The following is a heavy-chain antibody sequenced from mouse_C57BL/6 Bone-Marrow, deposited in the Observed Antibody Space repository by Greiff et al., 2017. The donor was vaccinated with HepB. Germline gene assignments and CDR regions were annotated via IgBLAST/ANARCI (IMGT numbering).Heavy chain of an antibody. Sequence: VQLQQSGAELVRPGSSVKMSCKTSGYTFTSYGINWVKQRPGQGLEWIGYIYIGNGDTEYNEKFKGKATLTSDTSSSTAYMQLSSLTSEDSAIYFCARRTTCDYWGQGTTLTVSS. D-gene: IGHD1-1*01. CDR3: ARRTTCDY. CDR2: IYIGNGDT. J-gene: IGHJ2*01. V-gene: IGHV1-58*01. CDR1: GYTFTSYG.